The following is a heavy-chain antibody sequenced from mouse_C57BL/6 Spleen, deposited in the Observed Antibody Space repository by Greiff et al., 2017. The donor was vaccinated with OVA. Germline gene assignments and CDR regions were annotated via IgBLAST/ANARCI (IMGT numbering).Heavy chain of an antibody. J-gene: IGHJ4*01. Sequence: EVQLKESGPELVKPGASVKISCKASGYSFTGYYMHWVKQSHGNILDWIGYIYPYNGVSSYNQKFKGKATLTVDKSSSTAYMELRSLTSEDSAVYYCAREVQLRLQGYAMDYWGQGTSVTVSS. CDR1: GYSFTGYY. V-gene: IGHV1-31*01. CDR3: AREVQLRLQGYAMDY. CDR2: IYPYNGVS. D-gene: IGHD3-2*02.